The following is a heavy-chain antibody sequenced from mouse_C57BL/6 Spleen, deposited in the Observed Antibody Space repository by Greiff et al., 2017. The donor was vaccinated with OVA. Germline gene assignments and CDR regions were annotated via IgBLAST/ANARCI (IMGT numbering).Heavy chain of an antibody. D-gene: IGHD1-1*01. CDR2: IDPSDSYT. V-gene: IGHV1-50*01. CDR1: GYTFTSYW. J-gene: IGHJ1*03. CDR3: AILRYFDV. Sequence: QVHVKQPGAELVKPGASVKLSCKASGYTFTSYWMQWVKQRPGQGLEWIGEIDPSDSYTNYNQKFKGKATLTVDTSSSTAYMQLSSLTSEDSAVYYCAILRYFDVWGTGTTVTVSS.